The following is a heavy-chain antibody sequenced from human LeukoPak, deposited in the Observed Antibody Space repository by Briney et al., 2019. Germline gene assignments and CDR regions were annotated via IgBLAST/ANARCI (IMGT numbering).Heavy chain of an antibody. V-gene: IGHV4-31*11. D-gene: IGHD6-13*01. CDR2: IYYSGST. J-gene: IGHJ4*02. Sequence: SETLSLTCAVSGGSISSSNWWSWVRQHPGKGLEWIGYIYYSGSTYYNPSLKSRVTISVDTSKNQFSLKLSSVTAADTAVYYCARGGVAAAVIFDYWGQGTLVTVSS. CDR3: ARGGVAAAVIFDY. CDR1: GGSISSSNW.